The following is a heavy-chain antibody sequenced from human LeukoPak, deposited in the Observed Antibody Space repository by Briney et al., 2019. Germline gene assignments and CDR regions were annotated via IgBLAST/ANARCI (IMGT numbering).Heavy chain of an antibody. V-gene: IGHV4-39*07. D-gene: IGHD3-10*01. CDR1: GGSISSSSYY. CDR3: ARDYYGSGSDY. Sequence: PSETLSLTCTVSGGSISSSSYYWGWIRQPPGKGLEWIGSIYYSGSTYYNPSLKSRVTISVDTSKNQFSLKLSSVTAADTAVYYCARDYYGSGSDYWGQGTPVTVSS. J-gene: IGHJ4*02. CDR2: IYYSGST.